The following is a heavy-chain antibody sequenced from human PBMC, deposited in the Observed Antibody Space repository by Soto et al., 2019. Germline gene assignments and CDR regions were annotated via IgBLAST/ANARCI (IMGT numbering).Heavy chain of an antibody. CDR1: GGTFSGYP. CDR3: ARLGAYHGSASSGGYYFDS. V-gene: IGHV1-69*01. J-gene: IGHJ4*02. Sequence: QGELVQSGAEVKKPESSVKVSCEASGGTFSGYPVSWVRQAPGQGLEWMGGIIPIVGTANYAQKFQGRITITADDSTRTVYLGLSSLRSEDEAVYYCARLGAYHGSASSGGYYFDSWGQGTLVTVSS. CDR2: IIPIVGTA. D-gene: IGHD3-10*01.